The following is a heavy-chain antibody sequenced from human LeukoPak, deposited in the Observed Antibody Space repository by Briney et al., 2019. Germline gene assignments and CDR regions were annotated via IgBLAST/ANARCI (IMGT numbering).Heavy chain of an antibody. V-gene: IGHV3-9*01. CDR2: ISWNSGSI. J-gene: IGHJ4*02. CDR3: AKRRYSSSWSFTFDY. CDR1: GFTFSSYA. Sequence: PGGSLRLSCAASGFTFSSYAMHWVRQAPGKGLEWVSGISWNSGSIGYADSVKGRFTISRDNAKNSLYLQMNSLRAEDTAFYYCAKRRYSSSWSFTFDYWGQGTLVTVSS. D-gene: IGHD6-13*01.